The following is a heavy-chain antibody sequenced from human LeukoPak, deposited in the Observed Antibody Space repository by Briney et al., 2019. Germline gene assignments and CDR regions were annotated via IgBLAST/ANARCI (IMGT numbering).Heavy chain of an antibody. CDR1: GFTFSSYG. Sequence: GGSLRLSCAASGFTFSSYGMHWVRQAPGKGLEWVAFIRYDGSNKYYADSVKGRFTISRDNSKNTLYLQMNSLRAEDTAVYYCAKVLRRAGYNYLDYWGQGTLVTVSS. CDR3: AKVLRRAGYNYLDY. CDR2: IRYDGSNK. J-gene: IGHJ4*02. V-gene: IGHV3-30*02. D-gene: IGHD5-24*01.